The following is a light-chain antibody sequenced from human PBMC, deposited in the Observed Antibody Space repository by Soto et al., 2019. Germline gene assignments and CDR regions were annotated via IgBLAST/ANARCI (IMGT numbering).Light chain of an antibody. CDR3: QQYNNWPRIT. J-gene: IGKJ5*01. V-gene: IGKV3-15*01. CDR1: QSVSSSY. CDR2: GAS. Sequence: IVLTQSPATLSLSPGEGATLSCRASQSVSSSYLAWYQHKPGQAPRLLIYGASTRATGIPARFSGSGSGTEFTLTISSLQSEDFAVYYCQQYNNWPRITFGQGTDWRL.